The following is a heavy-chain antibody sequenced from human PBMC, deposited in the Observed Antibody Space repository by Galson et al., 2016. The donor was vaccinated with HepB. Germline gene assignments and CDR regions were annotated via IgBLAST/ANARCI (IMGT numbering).Heavy chain of an antibody. CDR2: TYHTTNWYS. CDR1: GDSVSSKSAA. V-gene: IGHV6-1*01. Sequence: CAISGDSVSSKSAAWNWIRRSPSRGLEWLGRTYHTTNWYSDYAVSVKSRITINPDTSKNQVSLQLNSVTPEDTAVYYCARGHLVVPFSFYFDYWGQGSLVTVSS. D-gene: IGHD2-15*01. CDR3: ARGHLVVPFSFYFDY. J-gene: IGHJ4*02.